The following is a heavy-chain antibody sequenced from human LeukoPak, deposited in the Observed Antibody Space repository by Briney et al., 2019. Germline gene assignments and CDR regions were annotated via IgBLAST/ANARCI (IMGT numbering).Heavy chain of an antibody. D-gene: IGHD3-10*01. J-gene: IGHJ3*02. V-gene: IGHV1-18*01. CDR3: ARNPRADAFDI. CDR2: ISGYNGKT. CDR1: GYTFNTYG. Sequence: ASVKVSCKASGYTFNTYGITWVRQAPGQGLEWMGWISGYNGKTKYAQNLQDRVTMTTDTSTTTAYMELSSLRSEDTAVYYCARNPRADAFDIWGQGTMVTVSS.